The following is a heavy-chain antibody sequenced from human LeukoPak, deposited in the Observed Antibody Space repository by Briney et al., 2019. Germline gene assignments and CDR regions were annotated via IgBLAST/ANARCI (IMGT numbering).Heavy chain of an antibody. CDR3: ARDHYDILTGYSPPEKYYYYYYTDV. D-gene: IGHD3-9*01. J-gene: IGHJ6*03. V-gene: IGHV1-46*01. Sequence: GASVKVSCKASGYTFTSYYMHWVRQAPGQGLEWMGIINPSGGSTSYAQKLQGRVTMTRDTSTSTVYMELSSLRSEDTAVYYCARDHYDILTGYSPPEKYYYYYYTDVWGKGTTVTVSS. CDR2: INPSGGST. CDR1: GYTFTSYY.